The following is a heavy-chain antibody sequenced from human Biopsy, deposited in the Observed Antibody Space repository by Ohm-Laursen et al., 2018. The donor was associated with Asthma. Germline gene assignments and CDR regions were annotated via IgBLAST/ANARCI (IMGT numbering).Heavy chain of an antibody. CDR3: ARKAGSCISRACYSLDF. V-gene: IGHV1-69*13. Sequence: SVKVSCKSLGGTFNTYVIRWVRQAPGQGLEWMGGINSVFGTTTYPQKFQDRVTITADDSTSTVYMELSSLRSEVTAVYYCARKAGSCISRACYSLDFWGQGTLVTVSS. J-gene: IGHJ4*02. CDR2: INSVFGTT. D-gene: IGHD2-15*01. CDR1: GGTFNTYV.